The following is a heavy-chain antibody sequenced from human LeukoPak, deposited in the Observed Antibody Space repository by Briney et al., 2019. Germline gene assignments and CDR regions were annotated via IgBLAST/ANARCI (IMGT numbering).Heavy chain of an antibody. D-gene: IGHD5-24*01. V-gene: IGHV1-69*01. J-gene: IGHJ4*02. Sequence: GSSVKVSCKASGGTFSSYAISWVRQAPGQGLEWMGGIIPISGTANYAQKFQGRVTITADESTSTAYMGLSSLRSEDTAVYYCARTSREMTTSTWYFDYWGQGTLVTVSS. CDR2: IIPISGTA. CDR1: GGTFSSYA. CDR3: ARTSREMTTSTWYFDY.